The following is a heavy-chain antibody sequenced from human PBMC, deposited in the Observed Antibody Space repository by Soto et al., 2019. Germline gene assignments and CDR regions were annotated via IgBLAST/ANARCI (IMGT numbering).Heavy chain of an antibody. V-gene: IGHV4-34*01. CDR2: INHSGST. J-gene: IGHJ4*02. Sequence: SETLSLTCAVYGGSFSGYYWTWIRQPPGTGLEWIGEINHSGSTNYNPSLKSRVTISVDTSKNQFSLKMSSVTAADTAVYYCARLAIRYYFAYWGRGTLVTVSS. D-gene: IGHD3-3*02. CDR3: ARLAIRYYFAY. CDR1: GGSFSGYY.